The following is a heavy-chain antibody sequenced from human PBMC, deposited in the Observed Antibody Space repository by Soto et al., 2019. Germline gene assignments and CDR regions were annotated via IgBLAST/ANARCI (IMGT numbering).Heavy chain of an antibody. Sequence: QVQLVQSGAEVKQPGSSVKVSCKASGGTFSSYVIGWVRQAPGQGVEWMGGIISIFGTTHYAQRFQGRVTITADESPSTAYMELSSLRSEDTAVYYCATPLAYAMRGWDGLDVWGQGTTVTVSS. V-gene: IGHV1-69*01. CDR2: IISIFGTT. CDR3: ATPLAYAMRGWDGLDV. D-gene: IGHD2-8*01. J-gene: IGHJ6*02. CDR1: GGTFSSYV.